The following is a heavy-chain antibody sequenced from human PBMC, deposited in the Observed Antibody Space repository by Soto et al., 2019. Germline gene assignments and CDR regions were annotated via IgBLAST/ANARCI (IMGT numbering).Heavy chain of an antibody. D-gene: IGHD3-22*01. V-gene: IGHV2-5*02. CDR2: IYWDDDK. CDR3: AHRRGYYDSSGYWFDP. CDR1: GFSLSTSGVG. Sequence: QITLKESGPTLVKPTQTLTLTCTFSGFSLSTSGVGVGWIRQPPGKALEWLALIYWDDDKPYSPSLNSRLTITKDPSKNQVVLTMTNMDPVDTATYYCAHRRGYYDSSGYWFDPWGQGTLVTVSS. J-gene: IGHJ5*02.